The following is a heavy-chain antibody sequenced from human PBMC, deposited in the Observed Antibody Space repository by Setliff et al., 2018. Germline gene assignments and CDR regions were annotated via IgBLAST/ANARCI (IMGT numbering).Heavy chain of an antibody. V-gene: IGHV7-4-1*02. CDR1: GYTFTTYA. D-gene: IGHD2-2*01. CDR2: INTNTGNP. Sequence: GASVKVSCKASGYTFTTYAMGWMRQIPGQGLEWMGWINTNTGNPNYAQGSTGRFVFSLDTSVSKAYLQISSLKPDDTAVYYCARDLGYCSRTSCHGDWFDPWGQGTLFTVSS. CDR3: ARDLGYCSRTSCHGDWFDP. J-gene: IGHJ5*02.